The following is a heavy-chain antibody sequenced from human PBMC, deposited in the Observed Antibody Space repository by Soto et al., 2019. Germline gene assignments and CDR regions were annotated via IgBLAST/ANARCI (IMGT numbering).Heavy chain of an antibody. CDR2: ISYDGSNK. J-gene: IGHJ6*02. Sequence: GGSLRLSCAASGFTFSSYAMHWVRQAPGKGLEWVALISYDGSNKYYADSVKGRFTISRDNSKNTLYLQMNSLRAEDTAVYYCARDVSRIAVGMDVWGQGTTVTVSS. V-gene: IGHV3-30-3*01. CDR3: ARDVSRIAVGMDV. CDR1: GFTFSSYA. D-gene: IGHD6-19*01.